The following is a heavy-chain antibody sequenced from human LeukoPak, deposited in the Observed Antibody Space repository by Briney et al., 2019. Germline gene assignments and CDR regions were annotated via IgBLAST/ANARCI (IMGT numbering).Heavy chain of an antibody. Sequence: PGGSLRLSCAASGFPFSSYSMNWVRQTPGKGLEWVSYISASGSNIYYLDPVKGRFTVSRDNAMNSLFLQMDRPRAEDTALYYCVRVKGTYFDFWGPGTLVTVSS. V-gene: IGHV3-48*01. J-gene: IGHJ4*02. CDR1: GFPFSSYS. CDR3: VRVKGTYFDF. CDR2: ISASGSNI. D-gene: IGHD1-1*01.